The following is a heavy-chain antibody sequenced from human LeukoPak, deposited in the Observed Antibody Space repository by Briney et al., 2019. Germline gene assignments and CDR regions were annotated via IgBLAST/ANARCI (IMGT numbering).Heavy chain of an antibody. Sequence: PSETLSLTCSVFGASVTTRSYYWGWIRQSPGKGLEWIGSMYNGGRTYYNPSLKSRVTISVDMSKNQFSLKVNSVTAADTAVYYCASPGAINKYCSGGSCYSPRNYAFDIWGQGTMVTVSS. CDR1: GASVTTRSYY. D-gene: IGHD2-15*01. CDR3: ASPGAINKYCSGGSCYSPRNYAFDI. V-gene: IGHV4-39*01. J-gene: IGHJ3*02. CDR2: MYNGGRT.